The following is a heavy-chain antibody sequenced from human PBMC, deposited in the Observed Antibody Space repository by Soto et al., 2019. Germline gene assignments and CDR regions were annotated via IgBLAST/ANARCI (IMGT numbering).Heavy chain of an antibody. V-gene: IGHV3-49*03. CDR1: GFTFGDYT. Sequence: GGSLRLSCTASGFTFGDYTMAWFRQAPGGGLEWVSFIRSKAYGGTTEYAASVKGRFTISRDDSKSIAYLQMNRLQSEDTAVYYCARDVASYDYGDFYGMDVWGQGPTVTVSS. J-gene: IGHJ6*02. CDR2: IRSKAYGGTT. CDR3: ARDVASYDYGDFYGMDV. D-gene: IGHD4-17*01.